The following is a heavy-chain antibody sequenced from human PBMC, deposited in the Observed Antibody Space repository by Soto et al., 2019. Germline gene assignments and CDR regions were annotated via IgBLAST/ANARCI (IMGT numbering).Heavy chain of an antibody. V-gene: IGHV1-18*01. J-gene: IGHJ4*02. CDR1: GYTFTSYG. CDR2: ISAYNGNT. D-gene: IGHD6-13*01. CDR3: AREPPTIASAGREDY. Sequence: QVQLVQSGAEVKKPGASVKVSCKASGYTFTSYGISWVRQATGQGLEWMGWISAYNGNTNYAQKLQGRVTMTTDTSTSTAYMERRSLRSDDTAMYYCAREPPTIASAGREDYWGQGTLVTVSS.